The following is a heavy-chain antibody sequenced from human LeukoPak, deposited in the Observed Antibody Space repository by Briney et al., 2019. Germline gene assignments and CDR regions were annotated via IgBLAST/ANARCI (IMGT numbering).Heavy chain of an antibody. CDR3: ASTAAAFRY. CDR2: ITSGNSYI. Sequence: PGGSLRLSCAASGFTFSTFTMNWVRQAPGKGLEWVSSITSGNSYIGYADSVKGRFTISRDNAKNSLYLQMNSLRVEDTAVYYCASTAAAFRYWGQGTLVTVSS. D-gene: IGHD6-13*01. CDR1: GFTFSTFT. V-gene: IGHV3-21*01. J-gene: IGHJ4*02.